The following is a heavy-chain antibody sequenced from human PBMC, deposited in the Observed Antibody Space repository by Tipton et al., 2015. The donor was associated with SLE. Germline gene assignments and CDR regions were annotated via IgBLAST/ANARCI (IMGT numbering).Heavy chain of an antibody. CDR2: ISSSSSYI. CDR3: ARGAYYYGSSGYPFDY. Sequence: SLRLSCAASGFTFSSYSMNWVRQAPGKGLEWVSSISSSSSYIYYADSVKGRFTISRDNAKNSLYLQMNSLRAEDTAVYYCARGAYYYGSSGYPFDYWGQGTPVTVSS. V-gene: IGHV3-21*03. J-gene: IGHJ4*02. CDR1: GFTFSSYS. D-gene: IGHD3-22*01.